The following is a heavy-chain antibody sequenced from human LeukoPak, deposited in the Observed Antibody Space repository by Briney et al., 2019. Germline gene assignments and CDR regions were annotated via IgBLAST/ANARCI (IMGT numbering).Heavy chain of an antibody. Sequence: ASVKVSCKASGYTFTGYYMHWVRQAPGQGLEWMGWINPSSGGTNYAQKFQGRVTMTRDTSISTAYMELSRLRSDDTAVYYCARVYHPITMIVVVIFDYWGQGTLVTVSS. V-gene: IGHV1-2*02. CDR2: INPSSGGT. D-gene: IGHD3-22*01. CDR3: ARVYHPITMIVVVIFDY. CDR1: GYTFTGYY. J-gene: IGHJ4*02.